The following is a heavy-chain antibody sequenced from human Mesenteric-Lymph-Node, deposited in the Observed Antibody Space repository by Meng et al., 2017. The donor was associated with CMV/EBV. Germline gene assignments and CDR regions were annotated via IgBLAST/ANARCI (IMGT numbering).Heavy chain of an antibody. CDR3: ARVKGSSGMDV. J-gene: IGHJ6*02. Sequence: GGSLRLSCTASGFTFSSYTMNWVRQAAGKGLERVALITSGGAYTYYADSVKGRFTISRDDAKNSVYLQMNSLRVEDTAAYYCARVKGSSGMDVWGQGTTVTVSS. CDR2: ITSGGAYT. V-gene: IGHV3-21*01. CDR1: GFTFSSYT.